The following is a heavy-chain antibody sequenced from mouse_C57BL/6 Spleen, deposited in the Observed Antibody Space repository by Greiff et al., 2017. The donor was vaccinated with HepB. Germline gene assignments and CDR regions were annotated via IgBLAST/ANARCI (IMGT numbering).Heavy chain of an antibody. V-gene: IGHV1-69*01. J-gene: IGHJ4*01. D-gene: IGHD1-1*01. CDR1: GYTFTSYW. Sequence: QVQLQQPGAELVMPGASVKLSCKASGYTFTSYWMHWVKQRPGQGLEWIGEIDPSDSYTNYNQKFKGKSTLTVDKSSSTAYMQLSSLTSEDSAVYYCARGVYYGSSPYAMDDWGQGTSVTVSS. CDR3: ARGVYYGSSPYAMDD. CDR2: IDPSDSYT.